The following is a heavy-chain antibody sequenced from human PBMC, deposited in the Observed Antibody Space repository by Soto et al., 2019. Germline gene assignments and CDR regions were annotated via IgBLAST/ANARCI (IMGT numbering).Heavy chain of an antibody. Sequence: SETLSLTCTVSGGSTSSSNYYWGWVRQSPGRGLEWIGSLYHTGSIYYNPSLNSRVTISVDTSKNQFSLKLSSVTAADTAVYYCAIGADNWHDTAYYFDSWAQGTLVPVSS. CDR3: AIGADNWHDTAYYFDS. V-gene: IGHV4-39*01. D-gene: IGHD1-20*01. CDR1: GGSTSSSNYY. J-gene: IGHJ4*02. CDR2: LYHTGSI.